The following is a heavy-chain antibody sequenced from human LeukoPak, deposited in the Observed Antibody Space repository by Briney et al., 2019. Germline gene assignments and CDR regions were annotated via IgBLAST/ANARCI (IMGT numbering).Heavy chain of an antibody. CDR2: INPNSGGT. CDR1: GYTFTGYY. Sequence: GASVKVSCKASGYTFTGYYMHWVRQAPGQGLEWMGWINPNSGGTNYAQKFQGRVTMTRDTSISTAYMELSRLRSDDTAVYYCARDSAKAVAAYYYGMDVWGQGTTVTVSS. CDR3: ARDSAKAVAAYYYGMDV. V-gene: IGHV1-2*02. J-gene: IGHJ6*02. D-gene: IGHD6-19*01.